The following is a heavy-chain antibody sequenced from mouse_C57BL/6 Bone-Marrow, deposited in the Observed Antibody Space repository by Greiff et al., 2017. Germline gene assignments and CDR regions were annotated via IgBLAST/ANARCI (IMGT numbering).Heavy chain of an antibody. CDR2: IYPRSGNT. D-gene: IGHD1-1*01. V-gene: IGHV1-81*01. CDR3: AYYRGYYAMDY. Sequence: VQRVESGAELARPGASVKLSCKASGYTFTSYGISWVKQRTGQGLEWIGEIYPRSGNTYYNEKFKGKATLTADKSSSTSYMEHLSLTSADSAVYFCAYYRGYYAMDYWGQGTSVTVSS. J-gene: IGHJ4*01. CDR1: GYTFTSYG.